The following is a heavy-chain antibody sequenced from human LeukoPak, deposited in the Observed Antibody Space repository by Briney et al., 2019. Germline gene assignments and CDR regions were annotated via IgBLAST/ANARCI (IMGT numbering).Heavy chain of an antibody. CDR3: ARMFGGFSL. CDR1: GYAFSSYD. CDR2: VKPNSGNT. D-gene: IGHD3-10*02. J-gene: IGHJ3*01. V-gene: IGHV1-8*03. Sequence: ASVKVSCKASGYAFSSYDINWVRQAAGQGLEWMRWVKPNSGNTGYAQKFQGRVSLSRNTSINTAYMELSSLRSEDTAVYYCARMFGGFSLWGQGTMVTVSS.